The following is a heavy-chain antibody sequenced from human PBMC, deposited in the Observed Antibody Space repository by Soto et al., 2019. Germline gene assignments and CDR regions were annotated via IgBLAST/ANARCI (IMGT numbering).Heavy chain of an antibody. CDR1: SDSISRSHW. J-gene: IGHJ6*03. CDR3: ARHVRLGSGSYYKPYYYYYMDV. Sequence: PSETLSLTCAASSDSISRSHWLTWVRQSPGKGLEWLGDIYYSGSVYYNPSLRSRISISMDKSNNQFSLNLSSVTAADTAVYYCARHVRLGSGSYYKPYYYYYMDVWGKGTTVTVSS. V-gene: IGHV4-4*02. D-gene: IGHD3-10*01. CDR2: IYYSGSV.